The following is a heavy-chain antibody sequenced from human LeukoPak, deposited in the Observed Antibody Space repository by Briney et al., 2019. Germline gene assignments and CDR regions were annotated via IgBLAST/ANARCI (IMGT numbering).Heavy chain of an antibody. V-gene: IGHV3-7*01. CDR3: ANSEVRHFTFISCNGFDY. CDR2: INQDGTGK. Sequence: GGSLRLSCAASGFTFSNSWMPWVRQAPGKGLEWVANINQDGTGKNYVDSVKGRFTISRDNAKNSLYLQMNSLRAEDTAVYYAANSEVRHFTFISCNGFDYWGQGSLVTVSS. J-gene: IGHJ4*02. D-gene: IGHD2-8*01. CDR1: GFTFSNSW.